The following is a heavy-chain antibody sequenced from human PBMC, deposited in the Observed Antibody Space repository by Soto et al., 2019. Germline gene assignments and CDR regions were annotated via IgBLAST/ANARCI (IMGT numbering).Heavy chain of an antibody. V-gene: IGHV6-1*01. CDR1: GDSITDYY. Sequence: PSETLSLTCTVSGDSITDYYWNWIRLSPSRGLEWLARTYYRSRWYNDYAVSVRSRITVNPDTSKNQFSLQLTSVTPEDTAVYYCAGTTSHQWYYMDVWGKGTTVTVSS. CDR2: TYYRSRWYN. J-gene: IGHJ6*03. D-gene: IGHD1-7*01. CDR3: AGTTSHQWYYMDV.